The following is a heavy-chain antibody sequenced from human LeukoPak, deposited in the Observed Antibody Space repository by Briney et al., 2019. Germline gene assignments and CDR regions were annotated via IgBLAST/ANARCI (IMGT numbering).Heavy chain of an antibody. CDR1: GGSISSSSYY. Sequence: ETLSLTCTVSGGSISSSSYYWGWIRQPPGKELEWVANIKQDGSEKNYVDSVKGRFTISRDNAKNSQYLQMNSLRVEDTAVYYCARDSPVPAATQGYFDYWGQGTLVTVSS. J-gene: IGHJ4*02. CDR2: IKQDGSEK. V-gene: IGHV3-7*01. D-gene: IGHD2-2*01. CDR3: ARDSPVPAATQGYFDY.